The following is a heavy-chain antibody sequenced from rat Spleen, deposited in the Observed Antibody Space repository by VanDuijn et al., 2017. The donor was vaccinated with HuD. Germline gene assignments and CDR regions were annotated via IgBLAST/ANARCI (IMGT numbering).Heavy chain of an antibody. D-gene: IGHD1-9*01. CDR2: MWSGGGT. CDR3: TREGLRVYD. Sequence: QVQLKESGPGLVQPSQTLSLTCTVSGFSLTSYGVSWVRQPPGKGLEWMGIMWSGGGTAYNSTLKSRLSISRDTSKSQVFLKMNSLQTEDSAIYYCTREGLRVYDWGQGVLVTVSS. V-gene: IGHV2-4*01. CDR1: GFSLTSYG. J-gene: IGHJ2*01.